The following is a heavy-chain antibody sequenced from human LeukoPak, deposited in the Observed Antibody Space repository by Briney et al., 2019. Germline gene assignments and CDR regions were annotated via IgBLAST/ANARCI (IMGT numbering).Heavy chain of an antibody. CDR2: IDTSSNYI. J-gene: IGHJ3*02. V-gene: IGHV3-21*01. D-gene: IGHD5-18*01. Sequence: GGSLRLSCVASGLNFDDSAMHWVRQAPGKGLEWVSYIDTSSNYIYYADSVKGRFTISRDNAKNSLYLQMSSLRAEDTAVYYCARGAYSYPLNAFDIWGQGTMVIVSS. CDR3: ARGAYSYPLNAFDI. CDR1: GLNFDDSA.